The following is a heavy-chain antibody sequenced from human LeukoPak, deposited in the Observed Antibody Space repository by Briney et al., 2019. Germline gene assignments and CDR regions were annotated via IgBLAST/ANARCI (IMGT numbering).Heavy chain of an antibody. CDR2: ISSSGSTI. V-gene: IGHV3-11*01. D-gene: IGHD6-13*01. CDR1: GFTFSDYY. J-gene: IGHJ4*02. Sequence: GGSLRLSCAASGFTFSDYYTSWIRQAPGKGLEWVSYISSSGSTIYYADSVKGRFTISGDNAKNSLYLQMNSLRAQDTAVYYCARVLADRIAAAGPPDYWGQGTLVTVSS. CDR3: ARVLADRIAAAGPPDY.